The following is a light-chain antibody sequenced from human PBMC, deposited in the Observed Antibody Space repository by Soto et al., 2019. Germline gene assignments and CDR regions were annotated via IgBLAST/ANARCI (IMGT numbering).Light chain of an antibody. CDR1: SSNIGSNT. CDR3: AAWDDSLNGYV. J-gene: IGLJ1*01. CDR2: SNN. Sequence: QSVLTQPPSASGTPGQRVTISCSGSSSNIGSNTVNWYQQLPGTDPKLLIYSNNQRPSGVPDRFSGSTSGTSASLAISGLQSDDEAAYYCAAWDDSLNGYVFGTGTKLTVL. V-gene: IGLV1-44*01.